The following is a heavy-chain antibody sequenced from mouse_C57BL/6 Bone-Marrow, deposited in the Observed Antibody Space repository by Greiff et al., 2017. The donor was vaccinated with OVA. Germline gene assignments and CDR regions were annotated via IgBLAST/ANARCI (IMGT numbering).Heavy chain of an antibody. CDR3: ARGWLLAWFAY. D-gene: IGHD2-3*01. CDR1: GYSFPGYY. CDR2: INPSPGGT. J-gene: IGHJ3*01. V-gene: IGHV1-42*01. Sequence: VQLQQSGPELVKPGASVKISCKASGYSFPGYYMNWVKQSPEKSLEWIGEINPSPGGTTYNQKFKAKATLTVDKSSSTAYMQRKSLTSEDSAVYYCARGWLLAWFAYWGQGTLVTVSA.